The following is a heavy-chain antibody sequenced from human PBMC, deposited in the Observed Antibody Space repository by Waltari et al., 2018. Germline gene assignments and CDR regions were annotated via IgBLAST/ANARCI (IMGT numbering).Heavy chain of an antibody. CDR1: ASTFSSYA. D-gene: IGHD2-21*02. CDR2: ISYDGSNK. J-gene: IGHJ3*02. Sequence: QVQLVESGGGVVQPGRSLRLSCEASASTFSSYALPWVRQAPGKGLEWVAVISYDGSNKYYADSVKGRFTISRDNAKNTLYLQMNSLRAEDTAVYYCARDYVVVTYAFDIGGQGTMVTVSS. V-gene: IGHV3-30*01. CDR3: ARDYVVVTYAFDI.